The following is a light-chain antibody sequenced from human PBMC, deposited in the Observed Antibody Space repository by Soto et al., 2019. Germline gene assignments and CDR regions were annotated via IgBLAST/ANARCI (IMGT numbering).Light chain of an antibody. J-gene: IGKJ4*01. CDR3: QQFNSYPALT. V-gene: IGKV1-13*02. Sequence: AIQLTQSPSSLSASVGDRVTITCRASQGISSALAWYQQKPGKAPKLLIYDASSLESGVPSRFSGSGSGTDFTLTISSLQPEDFATYYCQQFNSYPALTFGGGTKGEIK. CDR1: QGISSA. CDR2: DAS.